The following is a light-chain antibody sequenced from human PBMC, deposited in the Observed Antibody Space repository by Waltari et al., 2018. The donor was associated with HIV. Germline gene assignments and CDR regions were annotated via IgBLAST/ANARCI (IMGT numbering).Light chain of an antibody. J-gene: IGLJ3*02. Sequence: QSVLTQPPSASGTPGQRVTISCSGSSSNIGSYTVNWYQQIPGTAPKLLIFSNNYRPSGVPDRFLGSKSGTSASLAISGLHSDDEADYFCAAWEDSLNGPIWVFGGGTKLTVL. CDR3: AAWEDSLNGPIWV. CDR2: SNN. V-gene: IGLV1-44*01. CDR1: SSNIGSYT.